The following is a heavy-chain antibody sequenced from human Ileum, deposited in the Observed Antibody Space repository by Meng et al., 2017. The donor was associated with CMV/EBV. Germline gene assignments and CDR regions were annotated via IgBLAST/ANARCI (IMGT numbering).Heavy chain of an antibody. Sequence: QMSLQASGPGLLTPAETLSLTCPASGVPISSGSHSWAWFRQPPGKRLEWIGSMYFSGIADYNPSLKSRVTISLHATQKQFSLRLTSVTAADSAVYFCARDLTNKWFYYWGQGTLVTVSS. CDR2: MYFSGIA. CDR1: GVPISSGSHS. D-gene: IGHD1-26*01. J-gene: IGHJ4*02. CDR3: ARDLTNKWFYY. V-gene: IGHV4-39*07.